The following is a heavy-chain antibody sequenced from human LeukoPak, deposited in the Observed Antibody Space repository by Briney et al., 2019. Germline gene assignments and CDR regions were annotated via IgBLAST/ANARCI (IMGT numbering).Heavy chain of an antibody. CDR3: ASDMGYSYGYDY. V-gene: IGHV3-21*01. CDR1: GFTFSSYS. J-gene: IGHJ4*02. Sequence: PGGSLRLSCAASGFTFSSYSMNWVRQAPGKGLEWVSSISSSSNYIYYADSVKGRFTISRDNARNSLYLQMNSLRAEDTAVYYCASDMGYSYGYDYWGQGTLVTVSS. CDR2: ISSSSNYI. D-gene: IGHD5-18*01.